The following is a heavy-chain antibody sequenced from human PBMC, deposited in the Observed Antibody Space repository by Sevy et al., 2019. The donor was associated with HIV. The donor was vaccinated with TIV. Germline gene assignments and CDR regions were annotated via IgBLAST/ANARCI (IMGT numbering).Heavy chain of an antibody. D-gene: IGHD2-21*01. CDR2: ISWNSGNI. J-gene: IGHJ6*02. Sequence: GGCLRLSCAASGFKFNDFAMHWVRQAPGKGLEWVSGISWNSGNIDYEDSVKGRFTISRDNAKNSLYLQMNSLRTEDTALYYCAQDIGCGWGQGCYYSGMDVWGQGTTVTVSS. V-gene: IGHV3-9*01. CDR1: GFKFNDFA. CDR3: AQDIGCGWGQGCYYSGMDV.